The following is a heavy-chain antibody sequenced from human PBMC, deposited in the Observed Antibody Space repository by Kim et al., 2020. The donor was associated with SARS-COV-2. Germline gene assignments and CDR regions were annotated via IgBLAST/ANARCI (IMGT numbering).Heavy chain of an antibody. Sequence: GGSLRLSCAASGFTFSSYGMHWVRQAPGKGLEWVAVIWYDGSNKYYADSVKGRFTISRDNSKNTLYLQMNSLRAEDTAVYYCARDSNYDFWSGYSLYYYYGMDVWGQGTTVTVSS. CDR3: ARDSNYDFWSGYSLYYYYGMDV. D-gene: IGHD3-3*01. CDR2: IWYDGSNK. CDR1: GFTFSSYG. V-gene: IGHV3-33*08. J-gene: IGHJ6*02.